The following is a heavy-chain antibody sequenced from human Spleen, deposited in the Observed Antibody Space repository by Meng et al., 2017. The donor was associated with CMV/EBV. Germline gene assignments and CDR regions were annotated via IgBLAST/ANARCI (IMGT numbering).Heavy chain of an antibody. Sequence: GESLKISCAASGFTFRNSWMTWIRQTPDKRLEWVANIKQDGSEKYYVDSVKGRFTISRDNAKNSLYLQMNSLRAEDTAVYYCARDRAKDSSGIDAFDIWGQGTMVTVSS. CDR2: IKQDGSEK. J-gene: IGHJ3*02. CDR3: ARDRAKDSSGIDAFDI. D-gene: IGHD6-13*01. V-gene: IGHV3-7*01. CDR1: GFTFRNSW.